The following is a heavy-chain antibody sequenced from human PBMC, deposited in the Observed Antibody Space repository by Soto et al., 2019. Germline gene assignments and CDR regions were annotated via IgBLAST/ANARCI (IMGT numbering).Heavy chain of an antibody. CDR1: GGSISSYY. J-gene: IGHJ3*01. CDR3: ARVWGGAFDF. D-gene: IGHD3-10*01. Sequence: QVPLQESGPGLVKPSATLSLTCTVSGGSISSYYWSWIRQPPGKGLEWIGYIYYSGSTNYNPSLKSRVTISVDTSKNQFSLKLSSVNAADTAVYYCARVWGGAFDFWGQGTMVTVSS. CDR2: IYYSGST. V-gene: IGHV4-59*01.